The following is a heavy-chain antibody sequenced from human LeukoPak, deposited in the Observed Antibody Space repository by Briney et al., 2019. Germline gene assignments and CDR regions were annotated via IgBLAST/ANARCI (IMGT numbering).Heavy chain of an antibody. J-gene: IGHJ4*02. CDR3: AHRERSGSRGMGFDY. D-gene: IGHD1-26*01. CDR2: IYWDDNK. CDR1: GFSLSTSGVG. V-gene: IGHV2-5*02. Sequence: SGPTLVKPTQTLTLTCTFSGFSLSTSGVGVGWIRQPPGKALEWLALIYWDDNKRYSPSLKSRLTITKDTYKNQVVLTMTNMDPVDTATYYCAHRERSGSRGMGFDYWGQGTLVTVSS.